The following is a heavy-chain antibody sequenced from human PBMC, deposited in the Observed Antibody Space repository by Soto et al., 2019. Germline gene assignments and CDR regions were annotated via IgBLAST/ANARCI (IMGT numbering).Heavy chain of an antibody. Sequence: QVQLVQSGAEVKKPGASVKVSCKASGYTFTNYHMHWVRQAPGLGLEWMGTINLSDGGTGYTERXXGXXTMTRDTSTSTGYMELSSLRSEDTDVYYCASELTGTAYFDVWGRGTLVTVSS. D-gene: IGHD1-20*01. CDR3: ASELTGTAYFDV. CDR1: GYTFTNYH. CDR2: INLSDGGT. J-gene: IGHJ2*01. V-gene: IGHV1-46*01.